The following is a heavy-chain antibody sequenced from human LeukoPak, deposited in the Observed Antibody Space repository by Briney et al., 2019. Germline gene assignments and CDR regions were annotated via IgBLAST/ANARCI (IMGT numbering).Heavy chain of an antibody. CDR1: GFSLSTSGVG. CDR2: IYWNDDK. J-gene: IGHJ4*02. Sequence: SGPTLVKPTQTLTLTCTFSGFSLSTSGVGVGWIRQPPGKALEWLVLIYWNDDKRYSPSLKSRLTITKDTSKNQVVLPMTNMDPVDTATYYCAHRDYYGSGGAFDYWGQGTLVTVSS. D-gene: IGHD3-10*01. CDR3: AHRDYYGSGGAFDY. V-gene: IGHV2-5*01.